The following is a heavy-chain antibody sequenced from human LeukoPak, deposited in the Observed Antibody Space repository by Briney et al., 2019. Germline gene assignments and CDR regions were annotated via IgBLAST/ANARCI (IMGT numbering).Heavy chain of an antibody. CDR3: ARQNYDYVWGSYRSESDY. Sequence: SETLSLTCAVYGGSFSGYYWSWIRQPPGKGLEWIGEINHSGSTNYNPSLKSRVTISVDTSKNQFSLKLSSVTAADTAVYYCARQNYDYVWGSYRSESDYWGQGTLVTVSS. V-gene: IGHV4-34*01. J-gene: IGHJ4*02. CDR1: GGSFSGYY. CDR2: INHSGST. D-gene: IGHD3-16*02.